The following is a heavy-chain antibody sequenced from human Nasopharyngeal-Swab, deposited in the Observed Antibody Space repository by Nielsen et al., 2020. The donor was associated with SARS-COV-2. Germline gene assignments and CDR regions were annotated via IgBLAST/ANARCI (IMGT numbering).Heavy chain of an antibody. CDR1: GFTFDDYA. CDR3: AKTLNPYCSSTSCYSGGMDV. D-gene: IGHD2-2*01. Sequence: SLKISCAASGFTFDDYAMHWVRQAPGKGPEWVSGISWNSGSIGYADSVKGRFTISRDNAKNSLYLQMNSLRAEDTALYYCAKTLNPYCSSTSCYSGGMDVWGQGTTVTVSS. CDR2: ISWNSGSI. V-gene: IGHV3-9*01. J-gene: IGHJ6*02.